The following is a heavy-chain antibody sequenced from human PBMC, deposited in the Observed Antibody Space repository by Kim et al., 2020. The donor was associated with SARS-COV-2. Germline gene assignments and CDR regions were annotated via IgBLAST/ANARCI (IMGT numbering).Heavy chain of an antibody. J-gene: IGHJ4*02. CDR1: GGSVSSSSYY. CDR3: ARSQLRARADY. CDR2: IYYSGNT. D-gene: IGHD1-26*01. V-gene: IGHV4-39*01. Sequence: SETLSLTCTVSGGSVSSSSYYWGWIRQPPGKGLEWIGNIYYSGNTYYNPSLKSRVTISVDMSKNQFSLKLSSVTAADTAVYYCARSQLRARADYWGQGTLVTVSS.